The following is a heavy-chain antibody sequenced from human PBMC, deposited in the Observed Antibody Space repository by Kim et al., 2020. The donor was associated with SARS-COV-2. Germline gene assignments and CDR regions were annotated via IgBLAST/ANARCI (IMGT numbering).Heavy chain of an antibody. J-gene: IGHJ6*02. CDR2: INHSGST. D-gene: IGHD2-2*02. Sequence: SETLSLTCAVYGGSFSGYYWSWIRQPPGKGLEWIGEINHSGSTNYNPSLKSRVTISVDTSKNQFSLKLRSVTAADTAFYYCARGRAGTVPAPILGIGPHYAYFIMDVWGQGTTVTVSS. CDR1: GGSFSGYY. CDR3: ARGRAGTVPAPILGIGPHYAYFIMDV. V-gene: IGHV4-34*01.